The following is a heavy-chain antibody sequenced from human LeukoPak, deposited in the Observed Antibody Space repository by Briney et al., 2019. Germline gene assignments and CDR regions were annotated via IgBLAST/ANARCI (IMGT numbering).Heavy chain of an antibody. Sequence: SETLSLTCAVYGGSFSGYYWSWIRQPPGKGLEWIGEINHSGSTNYNPSLKSRVTISVDTSKNQFSLKLSSVTAADTAVYYCARGRGYWGQGTLVTVSS. V-gene: IGHV4-34*01. CDR3: ARGRGY. J-gene: IGHJ4*02. CDR2: INHSGST. CDR1: GGSFSGYY.